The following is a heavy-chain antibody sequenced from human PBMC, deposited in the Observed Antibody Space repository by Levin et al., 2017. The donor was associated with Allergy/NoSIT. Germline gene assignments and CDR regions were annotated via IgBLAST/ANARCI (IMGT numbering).Heavy chain of an antibody. V-gene: IGHV3-9*01. D-gene: IGHD6-13*01. CDR1: GFTFDDYA. Sequence: SLKISCAASGFTFDDYAMHWVRQAPGKGLEWVSGITRKSDSIAYADSVKGRFSISRDNAKNSLYLQMNSLTPEDTAFYYCAKLAAGTTIDYWGQGTLVTVSS. CDR3: AKLAAGTTIDY. CDR2: ITRKSDSI. J-gene: IGHJ4*02.